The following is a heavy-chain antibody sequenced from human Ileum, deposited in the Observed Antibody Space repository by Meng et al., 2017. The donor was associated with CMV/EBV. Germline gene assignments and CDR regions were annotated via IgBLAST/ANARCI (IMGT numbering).Heavy chain of an antibody. Sequence: QVQLVEPGGRLVKPGGSLRLACAASGFTFSDYQINWIRQAPGKGLEWISYISDSGIYTKYTDSVKGRFTISRDNDKDSVYLQMDSLRDEDTAVYFCAREGGPKRFDSWGQGTLVTVSS. D-gene: IGHD2-15*01. J-gene: IGHJ4*02. CDR3: AREGGPKRFDS. V-gene: IGHV3-11*06. CDR2: ISDSGIYT. CDR1: GFTFSDYQ.